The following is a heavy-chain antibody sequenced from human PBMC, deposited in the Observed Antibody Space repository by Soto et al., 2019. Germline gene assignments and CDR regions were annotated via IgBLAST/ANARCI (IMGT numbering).Heavy chain of an antibody. V-gene: IGHV4-39*01. CDR1: GGSISSYY. D-gene: IGHD6-13*01. J-gene: IGHJ6*02. CDR2: IYYSGST. CDR3: ASLGAAGSYYGMDV. Sequence: SETLSLTCTVSGGSISSYYWSWIRQPPGKGLEWIGSIYYSGSTYYNPSLKSRVTISVDTSKNQFSLKLSSVTAADTAVYYCASLGAAGSYYGMDVWGQGTTVTVSS.